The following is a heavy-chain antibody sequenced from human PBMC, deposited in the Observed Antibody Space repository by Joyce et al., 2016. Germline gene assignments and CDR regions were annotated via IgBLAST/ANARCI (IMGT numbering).Heavy chain of an antibody. V-gene: IGHV5-51*01. Sequence: EVQLVQSGAEVKKTGESLKISCRGSGDSFSSYWIAWVRQTPGKGLEWMGLIYPSDSDTIYSPSFRGQVTMSADRSTGTAYLQWNSLKASDTAVYFCGRHDGPEYFRHWGQGTRVTVSS. CDR2: IYPSDSDT. CDR1: GDSFSSYW. CDR3: GRHDGPEYFRH. J-gene: IGHJ1*01.